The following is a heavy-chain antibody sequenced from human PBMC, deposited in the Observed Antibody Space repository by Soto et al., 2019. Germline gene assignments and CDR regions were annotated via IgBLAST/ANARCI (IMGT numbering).Heavy chain of an antibody. Sequence: SETLSLTCAVSREYFSTYFWHWIRQSPGKGLEWIGEINHTGRSNYNPSLRSRVTMSIDMSRNQFSLKLTSVTAADTAVYYCAIGPRMWLAGGGYWGQGTQVTVSS. CDR2: INHTGRS. CDR1: REYFSTYF. D-gene: IGHD6-19*01. CDR3: AIGPRMWLAGGGY. V-gene: IGHV4-34*01. J-gene: IGHJ4*02.